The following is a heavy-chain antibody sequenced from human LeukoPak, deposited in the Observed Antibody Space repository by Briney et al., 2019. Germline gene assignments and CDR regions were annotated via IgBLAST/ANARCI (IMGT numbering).Heavy chain of an antibody. CDR2: IIPIFGTA. D-gene: IGHD3-3*01. CDR1: VGTFSSYA. Sequence: GASVKVSCKASVGTFSSYAISWVRQAPGQGLEWMGGIIPIFGTANYAQKFQGRVTITADESTSTAYMELSSLRSEDTAVYYCARSTPAFGVVIKDFYYCGMDVWGQGTTVTVSS. CDR3: ARSTPAFGVVIKDFYYCGMDV. J-gene: IGHJ6*02. V-gene: IGHV1-69*01.